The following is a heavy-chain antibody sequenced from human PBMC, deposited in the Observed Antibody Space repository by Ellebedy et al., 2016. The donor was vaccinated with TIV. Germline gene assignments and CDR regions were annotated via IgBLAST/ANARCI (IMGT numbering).Heavy chain of an antibody. CDR3: ARYHGTVGYMDV. D-gene: IGHD4-23*01. Sequence: GESLKISXAATGFTFSNDAMHWVRQAPGKGLEWVAVISYDGNDKYYADSVKGRITISRDNSKNTLYLEMNSLRVEDTAVYYCARYHGTVGYMDVWGKGTTVTVSS. V-gene: IGHV3-30-3*01. CDR1: GFTFSNDA. CDR2: ISYDGNDK. J-gene: IGHJ6*03.